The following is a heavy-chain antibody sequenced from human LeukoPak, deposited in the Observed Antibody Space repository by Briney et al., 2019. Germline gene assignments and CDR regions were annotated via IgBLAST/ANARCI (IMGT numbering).Heavy chain of an antibody. J-gene: IGHJ5*02. CDR2: IRYDGSNK. CDR1: GLTFSSYA. Sequence: GGSLRLSCAASGLTFSSYAMSRVRQAPGKGLEWVAFIRYDGSNKYYADSVKGRFTISRDNAKNSLYLQMNSLRAEDTAVYYCGSSDEYSSSSNRPAWGQGTLVTVSS. D-gene: IGHD6-6*01. CDR3: GSSDEYSSSSNRPA. V-gene: IGHV3-30*02.